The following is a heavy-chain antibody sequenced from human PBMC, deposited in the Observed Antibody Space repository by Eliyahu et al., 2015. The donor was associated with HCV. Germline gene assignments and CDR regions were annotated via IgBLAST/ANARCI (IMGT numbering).Heavy chain of an antibody. J-gene: IGHJ3*02. CDR3: ARRGGRNTMIVVAAPPLYAFDI. D-gene: IGHD3-22*01. Sequence: QLQLQESGPGLVKPSETLSLTCTVSGGSISSSSYYWGWTRQPPGKGLEWIGSIYYSGSTYYNPSLKSRVTISVDTSKNQFSLKLSSVTAADTAVYYCARRGGRNTMIVVAAPPLYAFDIWGQGTMVTVSS. V-gene: IGHV4-39*01. CDR1: GGSISSSSYY. CDR2: IYYSGST.